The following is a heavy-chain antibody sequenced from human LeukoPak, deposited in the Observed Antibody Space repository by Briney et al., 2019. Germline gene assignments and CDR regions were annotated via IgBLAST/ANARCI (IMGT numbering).Heavy chain of an antibody. CDR2: IYYSGST. Sequence: SQTLSLTCTVSGGSISSGGYYWSWIRQHPGKGLEWIGYIYYSGSTYYNPSLKSRVTISADTSKNQFSLKLSSVTAADTAVYYCARGSGNWFDPWGQGTLVTVSS. CDR1: GGSISSGGYY. CDR3: ARGSGNWFDP. D-gene: IGHD3-10*01. V-gene: IGHV4-31*03. J-gene: IGHJ5*02.